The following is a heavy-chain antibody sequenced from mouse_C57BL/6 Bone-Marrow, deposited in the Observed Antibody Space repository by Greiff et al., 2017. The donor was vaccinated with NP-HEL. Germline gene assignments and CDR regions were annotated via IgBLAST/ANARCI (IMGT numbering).Heavy chain of an antibody. J-gene: IGHJ4*01. CDR3: ARYGNYDAMDY. D-gene: IGHD2-1*01. V-gene: IGHV1-81*01. Sequence: QVQLQQSGAELARPGASVKLSCKASGYTFTSYGISWVKQRTGQDLEWIGEIYPRSGNTYYNEKFKGKATLTADKSSSTAYMELRSLTSEDSAVYFCARYGNYDAMDYWGQGTSVTVSS. CDR1: GYTFTSYG. CDR2: IYPRSGNT.